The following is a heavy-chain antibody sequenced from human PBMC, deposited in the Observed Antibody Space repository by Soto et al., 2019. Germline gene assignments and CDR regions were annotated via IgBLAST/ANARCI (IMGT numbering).Heavy chain of an antibody. D-gene: IGHD3-16*01. CDR2: IYYSGST. CDR1: GGSISSGGYY. J-gene: IGHJ5*02. V-gene: IGHV4-31*08. Sequence: PSETLSLTCTVSGGSISSGGYYWSWIRQHPGKGLEWIGYIYYSGSTYYNPSLKSRVTISVDTSKNQFSLKLSSVTAADTADYFCIRSWGWRFDPWGQGTLVTVSS. CDR3: IRSWGWRFDP.